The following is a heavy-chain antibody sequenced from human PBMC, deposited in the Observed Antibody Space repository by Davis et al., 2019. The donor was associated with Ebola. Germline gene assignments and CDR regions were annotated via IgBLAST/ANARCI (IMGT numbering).Heavy chain of an antibody. CDR2: ISSSSSTI. CDR1: GFTFSSYS. V-gene: IGHV3-48*02. Sequence: GGSLRLSCAASGFTFSSYSMNWVRQVPGKGLEWVSYISSSSSTIYYADSVKGRFTISRDNAKNSLYQQMNSLRDEDTAVYYCARVVRTEDIVLVPAAMVYYYYGMDVWGQGTTVTVSS. D-gene: IGHD2-2*01. CDR3: ARVVRTEDIVLVPAAMVYYYYGMDV. J-gene: IGHJ6*02.